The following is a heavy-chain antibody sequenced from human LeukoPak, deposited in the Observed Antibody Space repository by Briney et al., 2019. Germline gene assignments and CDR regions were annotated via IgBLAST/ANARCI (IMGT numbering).Heavy chain of an antibody. V-gene: IGHV3-23*01. CDR1: GFTFSSYA. D-gene: IGHD6-19*01. J-gene: IGHJ4*02. CDR2: ISGSGGST. CDR3: ARSYDSGWYIIDY. Sequence: GGSLRLSCAASGFTFSSYAMSWVRQAPGKGLEWVSAISGSGGSTYYADSVKGRFTISRDNSKNTLSLQMNSLRAEDTAVYYCARSYDSGWYIIDYWGQGTLVTVSS.